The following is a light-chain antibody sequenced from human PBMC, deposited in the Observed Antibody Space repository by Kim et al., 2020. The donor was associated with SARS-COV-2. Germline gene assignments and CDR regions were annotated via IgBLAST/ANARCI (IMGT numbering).Light chain of an antibody. V-gene: IGLV1-47*01. CDR1: SSNIGSNY. Sequence: ELTQPPSASGTPGQRVTISCSGSSSNIGSNYVYWYQQLPGTAPKLLIYRNNQRPSGVPDRFSGSKSGTSASLAISGLRSEDEADYYCAAWDDSLSGPVFGGGTQLIVL. CDR2: RNN. J-gene: IGLJ3*02. CDR3: AAWDDSLSGPV.